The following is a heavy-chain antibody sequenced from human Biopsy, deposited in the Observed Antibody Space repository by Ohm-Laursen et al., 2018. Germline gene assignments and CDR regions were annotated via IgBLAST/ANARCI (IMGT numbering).Heavy chain of an antibody. J-gene: IGHJ4*02. D-gene: IGHD4-23*01. CDR2: ISYTGYT. CDR1: GGSFTGHY. Sequence: TLSLTCTVSGGSFTGHYWSWIRQPPGKGLEWIGHISYTGYTSYNASLKSRVTISVDTSRNHFSLRLSSLTTADTAVYYCARGSNDFGGLYFPRWGQGTLLTVSS. V-gene: IGHV4-59*11. CDR3: ARGSNDFGGLYFPR.